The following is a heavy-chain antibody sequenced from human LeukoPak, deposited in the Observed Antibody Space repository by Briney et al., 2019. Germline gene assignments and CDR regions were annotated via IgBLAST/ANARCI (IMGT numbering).Heavy chain of an antibody. CDR2: INPNSGGT. J-gene: IGHJ2*01. V-gene: IGHV1-2*02. Sequence: ASVKVSCKASGYTFTGYYMHWVRQAPGQGLEWMGWINPNSGGTNYAQKFQGRVTMTRDTSISTAYMELSRLRSDDTAVYYCARERLAVADAFYFDLWGRGTLVTVSS. CDR1: GYTFTGYY. CDR3: ARERLAVADAFYFDL. D-gene: IGHD6-19*01.